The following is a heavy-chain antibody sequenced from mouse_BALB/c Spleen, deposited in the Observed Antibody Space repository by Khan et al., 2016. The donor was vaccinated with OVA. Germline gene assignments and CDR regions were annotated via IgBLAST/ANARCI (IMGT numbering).Heavy chain of an antibody. D-gene: IGHD4-1*01. CDR3: AREGTGAWFAY. CDR2: INPSSGYT. Sequence: QVQLKQSGAELARPGASVKMSCKASGYTFTSYTMHWVKQRSGQGLEWIGYINPSSGYTNYNQKFKDKATLTADKSSSTAYMQLSSLTSEDSAVYYCAREGTGAWFAYWGQGTLVTGSA. V-gene: IGHV1-4*01. J-gene: IGHJ3*01. CDR1: GYTFTSYT.